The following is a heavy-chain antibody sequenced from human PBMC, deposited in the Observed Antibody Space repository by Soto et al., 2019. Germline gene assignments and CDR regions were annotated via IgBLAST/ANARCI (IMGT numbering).Heavy chain of an antibody. CDR3: ARQKGATTVTTWANDAFDI. D-gene: IGHD4-17*01. CDR1: GYTFTGYY. Sequence: ASVKVSCKASGYTFTGYYMHWVRQAPGQGLEWMGWINPNSGGTNYAQKFQGWVTMTRDTSISTAYMELSRLRSDDTAVYYCARQKGATTVTTWANDAFDIWGQGTMVTVSS. J-gene: IGHJ3*02. V-gene: IGHV1-2*04. CDR2: INPNSGGT.